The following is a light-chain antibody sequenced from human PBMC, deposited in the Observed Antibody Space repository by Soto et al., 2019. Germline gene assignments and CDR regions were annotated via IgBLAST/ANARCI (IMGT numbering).Light chain of an antibody. V-gene: IGLV2-14*03. Sequence: QSALTQPASVSGSPGQSITIFCTGTSSDVGGYNYISWYQQHPGKAPKVMIHDVSNRPSGISNRFSGSKSGNTASLTIFGLQAEDEADYYCSSYSSSSTPYVFGTGTKLTVL. CDR1: SSDVGGYNY. CDR3: SSYSSSSTPYV. J-gene: IGLJ1*01. CDR2: DVS.